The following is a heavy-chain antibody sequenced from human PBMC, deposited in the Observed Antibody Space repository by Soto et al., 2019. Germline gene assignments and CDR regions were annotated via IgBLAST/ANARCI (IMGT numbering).Heavy chain of an antibody. V-gene: IGHV4-31*03. Sequence: QVQLQESGPGLVKPSQTLSLTCTVSGGSISSGGYYWSWIRQHPGKGLEWIGYIYYSGSTYYNPSPKGRVTISVDPSKNQFSLKLSSVTAADTAVYYCAREGQGYCSGGSCYYGMDVWGQGTTVTVSS. CDR3: AREGQGYCSGGSCYYGMDV. CDR1: GGSISSGGYY. J-gene: IGHJ6*02. D-gene: IGHD2-15*01. CDR2: IYYSGST.